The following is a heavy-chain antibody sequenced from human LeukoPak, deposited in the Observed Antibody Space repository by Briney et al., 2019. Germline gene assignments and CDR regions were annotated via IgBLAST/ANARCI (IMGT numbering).Heavy chain of an antibody. CDR3: ARDGTRVGYCSGGSCYRYYYYGMDV. V-gene: IGHV3-30*04. CDR2: ISYDGSNK. CDR1: GFTFSSYA. D-gene: IGHD2-15*01. Sequence: GGSLRLSCAASGFTFSSYAMHWVRQAPGKGLEWVAVISYDGSNKYYADSVKGRFTISRDNSKNTLYLQMNSLRAEDTAVYYCARDGTRVGYCSGGSCYRYYYYGMDVWGQGTTVTVSS. J-gene: IGHJ6*02.